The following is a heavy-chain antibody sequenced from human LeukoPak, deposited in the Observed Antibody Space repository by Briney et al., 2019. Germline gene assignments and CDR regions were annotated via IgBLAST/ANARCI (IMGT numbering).Heavy chain of an antibody. J-gene: IGHJ2*01. V-gene: IGHV4-59*01. CDR1: GGSISIYY. CDR3: ARDGLLWFGESPYWYFDL. D-gene: IGHD3-10*01. Sequence: PSETLSLACTVSGGSISIYYWSSVRQPPGKGLGWLGYIYYSGSSNYSPSIKSRVSISVDTSKNQFSLKLSSVTAADTAVYYCARDGLLWFGESPYWYFDLWGRGTLVTVSS. CDR2: IYYSGSS.